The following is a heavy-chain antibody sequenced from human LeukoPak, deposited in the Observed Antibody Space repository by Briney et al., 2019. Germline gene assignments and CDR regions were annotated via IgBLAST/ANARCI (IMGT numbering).Heavy chain of an antibody. J-gene: IGHJ4*02. CDR2: ISGSGGST. CDR1: GFTFSSYG. CDR3: AKGPRTRVLRYFDWLFPFDY. D-gene: IGHD3-9*01. V-gene: IGHV3-23*01. Sequence: GGSLRLSCAASGFTFSSYGMSWVRQAPGKGLEWVSAISGSGGSTYYADSVKGRFTISRDNSKNTLYLQMNSLRAEDTAVYYCAKGPRTRVLRYFDWLFPFDYWGQGTLVTVSS.